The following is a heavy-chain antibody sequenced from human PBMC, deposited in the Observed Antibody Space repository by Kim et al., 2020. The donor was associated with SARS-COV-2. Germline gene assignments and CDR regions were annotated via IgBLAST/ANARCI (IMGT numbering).Heavy chain of an antibody. CDR2: ISAYNGNT. J-gene: IGHJ4*02. CDR1: GYTFTSYG. D-gene: IGHD6-19*01. CDR3: AREMYSSGWYYFDY. V-gene: IGHV1-18*01. Sequence: ASVKVSCKASGYTFTSYGISWVRQAPGQGLEWMGWISAYNGNTNYAQKLQGRVTMTTDTSTSTAYMELRSLRSDDTAVYYCAREMYSSGWYYFDYWGQGTLVTVSS.